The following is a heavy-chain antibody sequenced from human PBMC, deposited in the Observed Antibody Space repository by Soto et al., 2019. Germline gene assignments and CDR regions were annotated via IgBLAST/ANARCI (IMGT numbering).Heavy chain of an antibody. CDR2: IFYSGSA. J-gene: IGHJ5*01. CDR1: GGSISNPIYY. CDR3: AGRTSLTRVEIFSGGLSGYNWVDP. Sequence: QLQLQESGPGLVKPSETLSLTCSVSGGSISNPIYYWAWIRQPPGKGLEWIGSIFYSGSAYYHPSLKSRVTLSMETLQKQFSLKLSSVTAADTAVYYCAGRTSLTRVEIFSGGLSGYNWVDPWGRGTLVTVSS. V-gene: IGHV4-39*01. D-gene: IGHD3-3*01.